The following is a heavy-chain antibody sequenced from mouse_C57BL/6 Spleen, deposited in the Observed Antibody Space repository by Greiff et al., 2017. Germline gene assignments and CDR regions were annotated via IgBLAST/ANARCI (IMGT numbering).Heavy chain of an antibody. J-gene: IGHJ2*01. V-gene: IGHV14-2*01. Sequence: EVMLVESGAELVKPGASVKLSCTASGFNITDYYMHWVKQRTEQGLEWIGRIDPEDGDTKYAPKFQGKATITADTSSNTAYLQLSSLTSEDTAVYYGARGSTVVVKGYCDDWGQGTTLTVSS. CDR2: IDPEDGDT. D-gene: IGHD1-1*01. CDR3: ARGSTVVVKGYCDD. CDR1: GFNITDYY.